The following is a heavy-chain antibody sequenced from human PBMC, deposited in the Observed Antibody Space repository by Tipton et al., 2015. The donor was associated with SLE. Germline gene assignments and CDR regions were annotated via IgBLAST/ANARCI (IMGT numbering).Heavy chain of an antibody. CDR2: INHSGST. V-gene: IGHV4-34*01. Sequence: TLSLTCAVYGGSFSGYYWSWIRQPPGKGLEWIGEINHSGSTNYNPSLTGRVTISVDTSKNQFSLKLRSVTAADTAVYYCARDRDDALDIWGQGTMVTVSS. CDR1: GGSFSGYY. CDR3: ARDRDDALDI. J-gene: IGHJ3*02.